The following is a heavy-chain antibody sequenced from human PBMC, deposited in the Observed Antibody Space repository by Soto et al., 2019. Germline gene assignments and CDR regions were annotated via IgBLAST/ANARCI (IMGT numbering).Heavy chain of an antibody. CDR1: GFTFSSYG. V-gene: IGHV3-33*01. CDR3: ARNRGSPTCSSTSCYVRAFDI. D-gene: IGHD2-2*01. CDR2: IWYDGSNK. J-gene: IGHJ3*02. Sequence: GGSLRLSCAASGFTFSSYGMHWVRQAPGKGLEWVAVIWYDGSNKYYADSVKGRFTISRDNSKNTLYLQMNSLRAEDTAVYYCARNRGSPTCSSTSCYVRAFDIWGQGTMVTVSS.